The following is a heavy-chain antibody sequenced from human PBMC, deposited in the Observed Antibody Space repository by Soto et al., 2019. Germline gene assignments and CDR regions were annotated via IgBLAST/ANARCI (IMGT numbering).Heavy chain of an antibody. Sequence: SQTLSLTCAVYGGSFSGYYWSWIRQPPGKGLEWIGEINHSGSTNYNPSLKSRVTISVDTSKNQFSLKLSSVTAADTAVYYCARGPREWGAYGSGSYTNGNWFDPWGQGTLVTVSS. CDR3: ARGPREWGAYGSGSYTNGNWFDP. J-gene: IGHJ5*02. CDR2: INHSGST. V-gene: IGHV4-34*01. D-gene: IGHD3-10*01. CDR1: GGSFSGYY.